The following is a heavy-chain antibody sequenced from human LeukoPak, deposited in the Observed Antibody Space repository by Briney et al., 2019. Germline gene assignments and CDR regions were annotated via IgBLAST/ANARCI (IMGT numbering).Heavy chain of an antibody. D-gene: IGHD6-13*01. Sequence: GRSLRLSCAASGFTFSSYAMHWVRQAPGKGLEWVAVISYDGSNKYYADSVKGRFTISRDNSKNTLYLQMYSLRAEDTAVYYCARERIAAAGTIDPWGQGTLVTVSS. CDR1: GFTFSSYA. CDR3: ARERIAAAGTIDP. J-gene: IGHJ5*02. V-gene: IGHV3-30-3*01. CDR2: ISYDGSNK.